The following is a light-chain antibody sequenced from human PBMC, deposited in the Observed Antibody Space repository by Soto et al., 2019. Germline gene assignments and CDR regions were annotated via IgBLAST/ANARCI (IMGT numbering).Light chain of an antibody. Sequence: EIVLTQSPATLSLSPAERATLSCRASQSVGTFFAWYQQKPGQAPRLLIYDASNRATGIPARFSGSGSGTDFTLTISSLETEDFAVYYCQQRSDWPPITFGQGTRLEIK. CDR2: DAS. J-gene: IGKJ5*01. CDR3: QQRSDWPPIT. CDR1: QSVGTF. V-gene: IGKV3-11*01.